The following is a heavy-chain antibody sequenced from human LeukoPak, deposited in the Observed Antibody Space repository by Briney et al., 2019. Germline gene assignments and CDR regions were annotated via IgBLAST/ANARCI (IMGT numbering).Heavy chain of an antibody. CDR3: ARDRYSLRYYYDSSGYWDAFDI. Sequence: PGGSLRLSCAASGFTVSNNYMSWVRQAPGKGLERVSVIYSGGSTYYADSVKGRFTISRDNSKNTLYLQMNSLRAEDTAVYYCARDRYSLRYYYDSSGYWDAFDIWGQGTMVTVSS. CDR1: GFTVSNNY. V-gene: IGHV3-66*02. J-gene: IGHJ3*02. D-gene: IGHD3-22*01. CDR2: IYSGGST.